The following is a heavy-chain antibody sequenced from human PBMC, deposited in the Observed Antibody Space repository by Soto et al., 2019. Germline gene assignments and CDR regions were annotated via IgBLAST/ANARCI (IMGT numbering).Heavy chain of an antibody. Sequence: GGSLRLSCAASGFTFSSYSMNWVRQAPGKGLEWVSSIGSSSSYIYYADSVKGRFTISRDNAKNSLYLQMNSLRAEDTAVYYCARDRGEGGYDNWGQGTLVTVSS. CDR1: GFTFSSYS. CDR2: IGSSSSYI. D-gene: IGHD1-26*01. V-gene: IGHV3-21*01. J-gene: IGHJ4*02. CDR3: ARDRGEGGYDN.